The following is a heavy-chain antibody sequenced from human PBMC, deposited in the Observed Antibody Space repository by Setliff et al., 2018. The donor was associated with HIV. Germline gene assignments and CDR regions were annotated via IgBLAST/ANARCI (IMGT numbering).Heavy chain of an antibody. V-gene: IGHV3-48*01. J-gene: IGHJ4*02. CDR3: ARDGLEGDMAGRQRTYAFGY. CDR1: GFTFSNYR. Sequence: PGGSLRLSCAASGFTFSNYRMNWVRQAPGKGLEWVSYISSSTTTIRYADSVKGRFTISRDNAKNSLYLRMNSLRVEDTAVYYCARDGLEGDMAGRQRTYAFGYWGQGTLVTVSS. D-gene: IGHD2-15*01. CDR2: ISSSTTTI.